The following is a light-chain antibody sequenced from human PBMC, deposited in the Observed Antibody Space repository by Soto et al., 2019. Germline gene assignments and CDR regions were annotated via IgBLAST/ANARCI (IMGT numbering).Light chain of an antibody. CDR3: QQYGTSEII. CDR2: DTP. V-gene: IGKV3-20*01. J-gene: IGKJ5*01. Sequence: EFVLTHSPGTLSFSPGERATLSCRASQSLTNSFIAWYQQRPGQAPRLLIYDTPSRASGIPDRFSGSGSGTDFTLTISRLETEDFAVFYCQQYGTSEIIFGQGTRLEIK. CDR1: QSLTNSF.